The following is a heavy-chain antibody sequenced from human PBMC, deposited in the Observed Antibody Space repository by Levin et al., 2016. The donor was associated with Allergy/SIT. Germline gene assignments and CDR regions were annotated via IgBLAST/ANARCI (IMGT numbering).Heavy chain of an antibody. D-gene: IGHD5-18*01. CDR3: TTDRGIQLWDSFDY. V-gene: IGHV3-15*01. CDR2: IKSKTDGGTT. J-gene: IGHJ4*02. Sequence: WIRQPPGKGLEWVGRIKSKTDGGTTDYAAPVKGRFTISRDDSKNTLYLQMNSLKTEDTAVYYCTTDRGIQLWDSFDYWGQGTLVTVSS.